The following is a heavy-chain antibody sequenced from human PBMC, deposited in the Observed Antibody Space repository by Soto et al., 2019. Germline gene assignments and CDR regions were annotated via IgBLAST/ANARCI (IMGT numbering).Heavy chain of an antibody. CDR3: ARDFGRTARDIDY. D-gene: IGHD3-3*01. Sequence: QVQLVQSGAEVKKPGASVKVSCKASGYTFTSYAMHWVRQAPGQRLEWMGWINAGNGNTKYSQKFQGRVTITRDTSASTAYMELSSLRSEDTAVYYCARDFGRTARDIDYWGQGTLVTVSS. V-gene: IGHV1-3*01. CDR1: GYTFTSYA. J-gene: IGHJ4*02. CDR2: INAGNGNT.